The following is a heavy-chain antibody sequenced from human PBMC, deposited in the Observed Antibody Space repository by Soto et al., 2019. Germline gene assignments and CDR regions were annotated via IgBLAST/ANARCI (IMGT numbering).Heavy chain of an antibody. V-gene: IGHV3-74*01. J-gene: IGHJ5*02. Sequence: PGGSLRLSCVGSGFTFSNYWMHWVRQAPGKGLEWVSRVKSDGSSTSYADSVKGRVTMTTDTSTSTAYMELRSLRSDDTAVYYCARDVLPNWFDPWGQGTLVTVSS. CDR1: GFTFSNYW. CDR3: ARDVLPNWFDP. D-gene: IGHD2-2*01. CDR2: VKSDGSST.